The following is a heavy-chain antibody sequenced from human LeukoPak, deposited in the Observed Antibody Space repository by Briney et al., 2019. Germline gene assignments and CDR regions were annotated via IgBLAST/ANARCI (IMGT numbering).Heavy chain of an antibody. J-gene: IGHJ4*02. D-gene: IGHD3-22*01. CDR1: GFTFSSYA. Sequence: GGSLRLSCAASGFTFSSYAMSWVRQAPGKGLEWVSATSGSGGSTYYADSVKGRFTISRDNSKNTLYLQMNSLRAEDTAVYYCAKFYDSSGYYHDPTSYFDYWGQGTLVTVSS. CDR3: AKFYDSSGYYHDPTSYFDY. V-gene: IGHV3-23*01. CDR2: TSGSGGST.